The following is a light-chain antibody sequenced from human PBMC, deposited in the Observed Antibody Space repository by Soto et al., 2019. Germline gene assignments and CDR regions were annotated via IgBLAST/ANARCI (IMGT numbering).Light chain of an antibody. CDR1: QTVSSSY. V-gene: IGKV3D-20*01. Sequence: EIVMTQSPGALSLSPGERATLSCRASQTVSSSYLAWYQLKPGLAPRLLFYDASNRAPGIPDRFSGSGSGTDFTLTISGLEPEDFAVYYCQQYNNWPTFGQGTKVDIK. CDR2: DAS. CDR3: QQYNNWPT. J-gene: IGKJ1*01.